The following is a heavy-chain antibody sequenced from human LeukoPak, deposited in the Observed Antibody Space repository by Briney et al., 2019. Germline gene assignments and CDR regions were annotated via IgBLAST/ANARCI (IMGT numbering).Heavy chain of an antibody. CDR3: ARADDYGDHY. Sequence: SETLSLTCAVYGGSFSGYYWSLIRQPPGKGLEWIGEINHSGSTNYNPSLKSRVTISVDTSKNQFSLKLSSVTAADTAVYYCARADDYGDHYWGQGTLVTVSS. D-gene: IGHD4-17*01. J-gene: IGHJ4*02. CDR2: INHSGST. V-gene: IGHV4-34*01. CDR1: GGSFSGYY.